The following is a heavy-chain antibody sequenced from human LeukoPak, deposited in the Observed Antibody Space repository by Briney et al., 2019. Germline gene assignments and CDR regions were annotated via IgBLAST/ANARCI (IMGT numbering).Heavy chain of an antibody. CDR2: ISSSGST. Sequence: SETLSLTCTVSGGSIGSGSYYWSWFRQPAGKGLEWIGRISSSGSTNYNPSLKSRVTISVDTSKNQLFLKLSSVTATDTAVYYCAREAPRPDYWGQGTLVTVSS. J-gene: IGHJ4*02. CDR3: AREAPRPDY. V-gene: IGHV4-61*02. CDR1: GGSIGSGSYY.